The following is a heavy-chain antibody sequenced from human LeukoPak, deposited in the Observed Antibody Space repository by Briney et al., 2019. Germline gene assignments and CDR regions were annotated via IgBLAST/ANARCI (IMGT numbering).Heavy chain of an antibody. V-gene: IGHV1-46*01. CDR3: ARGSRIAARTGYFDY. D-gene: IGHD6-6*01. CDR2: INPSGGST. Sequence: GASVKVSCKASGYTFTSYYMHWVRQAPGQGLEWMGIINPSGGSTSYAQKFQGRVTMTRDTSTSTVYMELSSLRSEDTAVYYCARGSRIAARTGYFDYWGRGTLVTVSS. J-gene: IGHJ4*02. CDR1: GYTFTSYY.